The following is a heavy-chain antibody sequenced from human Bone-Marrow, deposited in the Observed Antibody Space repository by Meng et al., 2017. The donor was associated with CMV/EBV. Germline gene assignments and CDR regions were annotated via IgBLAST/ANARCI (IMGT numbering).Heavy chain of an antibody. CDR1: GFTFSDYW. D-gene: IGHD4-11*01. Sequence: GESLKISCAASGFTFSDYWMTWVRQAPGKGLEWVANIKQDGSEKYYVDSVKGRLTISRDNAKNSLYLQMNSLRAEDTAVYYCARTPTVTTYTYYYYYGMDVWGQGTTVTVSS. J-gene: IGHJ6*02. CDR3: ARTPTVTTYTYYYYYGMDV. V-gene: IGHV3-7*01. CDR2: IKQDGSEK.